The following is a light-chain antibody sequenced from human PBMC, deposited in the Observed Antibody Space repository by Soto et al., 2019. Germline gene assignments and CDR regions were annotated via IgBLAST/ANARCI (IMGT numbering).Light chain of an antibody. Sequence: DIPMTQSPSSLSASVGDRVTITCQASQDISNYLNWYQQKPGQAPKLLIYAASNLETGVPSRFSGSGSGTDFTFTISSLQPEDIATYYCQQYDNLPLMYTFGQGTKLEIK. J-gene: IGKJ2*01. CDR1: QDISNY. CDR3: QQYDNLPLMYT. CDR2: AAS. V-gene: IGKV1-33*01.